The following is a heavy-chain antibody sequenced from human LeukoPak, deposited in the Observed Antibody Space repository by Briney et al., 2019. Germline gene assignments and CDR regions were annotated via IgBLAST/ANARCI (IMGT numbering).Heavy chain of an antibody. CDR3: ARDAMVRGVSY. CDR2: INTSGST. J-gene: IGHJ4*02. D-gene: IGHD3-10*01. CDR1: GGSVSDYY. Sequence: PSETLSLTCTVSGGSVSDYYWSWIRQPAGKGLQWIGRINTSGSTNYNPSLKSRVTISVDTSKNQFSLKLSSVTAADTAVYYCARDAMVRGVSYWGQGTLVTVSS. V-gene: IGHV4-4*07.